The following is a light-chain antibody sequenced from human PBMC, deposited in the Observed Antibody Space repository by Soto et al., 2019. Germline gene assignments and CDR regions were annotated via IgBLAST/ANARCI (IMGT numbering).Light chain of an antibody. Sequence: QAVVTQPHSVSAVPGQRVTISCSGSSSNIGSNYVSWYQQLPGTAPKLLIYDNYKRPSGIPDRFSGSTSGTSATLAIAGLQTGHEADYYCDSWENSLSVVLFGGGTKVTVL. V-gene: IGLV1-51*01. CDR1: SSNIGSNY. J-gene: IGLJ2*01. CDR2: DNY. CDR3: DSWENSLSVVL.